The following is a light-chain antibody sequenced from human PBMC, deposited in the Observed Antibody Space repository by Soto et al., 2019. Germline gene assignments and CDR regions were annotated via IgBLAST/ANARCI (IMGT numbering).Light chain of an antibody. V-gene: IGLV2-14*01. CDR2: EVS. CDR1: SSDVGGYNY. J-gene: IGLJ1*01. CDR3: SSYTSSSTLDNYV. Sequence: QSALTRPASVSGSPGQSITISCTGTSSDVGGYNYVSWYQQHPGKAPKLMIYEVSNRPSGVSNRFSGSKSGNTASLTISGLQAEDEADYYCSSYTSSSTLDNYVFGTGTKVTVL.